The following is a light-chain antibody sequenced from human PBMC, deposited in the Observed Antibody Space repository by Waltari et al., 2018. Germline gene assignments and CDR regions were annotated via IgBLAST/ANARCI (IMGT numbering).Light chain of an antibody. V-gene: IGKV3-15*01. J-gene: IGKJ5*01. CDR3: QQYNKWPPIT. CDR2: DAS. Sequence: EIVVTQSPATLSGAPGERVTLSCRTSESVSSNIAWYQQKPGQVRRLPIYDASTRATDTPARFRGSGSGTGFTLTISSLQCEDFAVYYCQQYNKWPPITFGQGTRLEIK. CDR1: ESVSSN.